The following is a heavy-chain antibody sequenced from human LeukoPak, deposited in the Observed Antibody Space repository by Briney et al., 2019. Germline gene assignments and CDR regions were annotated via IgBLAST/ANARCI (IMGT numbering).Heavy chain of an antibody. V-gene: IGHV4-39*07. D-gene: IGHD2-21*02. CDR2: IYYSGSP. CDR3: ARGSPLTVVTATWGDYYYYYYMDV. J-gene: IGHJ6*03. Sequence: SETLSLTCTVSGGSITSSSYYWGWIRQPPGKGLEWIGSIYYSGSPYYNPSLKSRVTISLDTSKNQFSLKLSSVTAADTAVYYCARGSPLTVVTATWGDYYYYYYMDVWGKGTTVTVSS. CDR1: GGSITSSSYY.